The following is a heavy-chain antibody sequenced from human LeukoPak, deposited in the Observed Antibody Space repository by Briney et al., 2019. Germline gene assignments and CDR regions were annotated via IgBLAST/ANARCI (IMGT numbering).Heavy chain of an antibody. CDR2: LSAYNGNT. J-gene: IGHJ4*02. CDR3: ARERVGYYGSGSYLDY. V-gene: IGHV1-18*01. D-gene: IGHD3-10*01. CDR1: GYTFTSYG. Sequence: GASVKVSCKASGYTFTSYGISWVRQAPGQGLEWMGWLSAYNGNTNYAQKLQGRVTMTTDTSTSTAYMELRSLRSDDTAVYYCARERVGYYGSGSYLDYWGQGTLVTVSS.